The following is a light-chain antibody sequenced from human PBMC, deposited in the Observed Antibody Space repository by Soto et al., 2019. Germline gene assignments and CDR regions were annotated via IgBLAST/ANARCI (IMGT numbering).Light chain of an antibody. CDR2: GTS. J-gene: IGKJ5*01. CDR1: QSISSK. Sequence: DIATXSGRASQSISSKLAWYQQKPGQANRLIIYGTSRRATGITDRLSGSGSGTDFTLTISRLEPEDFAVYYCQQYGNSPITLGQSTRLEVK. V-gene: IGKV3-20*01. CDR3: QQYGNSPIT.